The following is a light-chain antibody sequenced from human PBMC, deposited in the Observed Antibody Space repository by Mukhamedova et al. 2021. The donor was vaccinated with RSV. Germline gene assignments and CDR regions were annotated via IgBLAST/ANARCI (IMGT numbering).Light chain of an antibody. CDR3: QQSYGTPWT. V-gene: IGKV1-39*01. Sequence: NWYQKKPGQAPRLLISGASSLQSGVSSRFSGSGSGPDFTLTISSLQYEDFATYYCQQSYGTPWTFGQGTKVEI. CDR2: GAS. J-gene: IGKJ1*01.